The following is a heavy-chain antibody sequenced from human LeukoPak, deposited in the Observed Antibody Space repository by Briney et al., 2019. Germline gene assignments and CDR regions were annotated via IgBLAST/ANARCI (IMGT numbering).Heavy chain of an antibody. Sequence: GGSLRLSCVASGFTFRSYGMSWVRQAPGKGLEWVSIISGNGGSTYYADSVKGRFTISRDNAKNSLYLQMNSLRAEDTAVYYCAKDVRYCSSTSCYSPHYYYYYMDVWGKGTTVTISS. J-gene: IGHJ6*03. D-gene: IGHD2-2*01. CDR1: GFTFRSYG. CDR3: AKDVRYCSSTSCYSPHYYYYYMDV. CDR2: ISGNGGST. V-gene: IGHV3-23*01.